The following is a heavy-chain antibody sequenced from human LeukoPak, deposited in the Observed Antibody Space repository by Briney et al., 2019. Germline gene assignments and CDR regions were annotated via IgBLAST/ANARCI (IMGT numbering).Heavy chain of an antibody. V-gene: IGHV3-64D*09. CDR2: ISREGVST. CDR3: VKDFGGYDAFDY. CDR1: GFTFSRYA. D-gene: IGHD5-12*01. Sequence: HPGGSLTLSCSASGFTFSRYAMHWVRQAPGKGLEYVSAISREGVSTDYADSVKGRFTISRDNSKNRLYLQMSSLRDEDTALYYCVKDFGGYDAFDYWGQGTLVIVSS. J-gene: IGHJ4*02.